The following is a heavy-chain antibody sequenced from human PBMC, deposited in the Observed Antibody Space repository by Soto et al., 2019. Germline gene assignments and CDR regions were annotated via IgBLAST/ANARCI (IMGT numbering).Heavy chain of an antibody. D-gene: IGHD3-10*01. Sequence: LGESLKISCNGSGYIFTNYWIAWVRQMPGKGLEWMGIIYPGDSDTRYSPSFQGQVTIFADKASSSAYLQWSSLKASDSAMYYCARPGTSGSAVRYYYSNGMDVWGQGTTVTVSS. CDR2: IYPGDSDT. J-gene: IGHJ6*02. CDR3: ARPGTSGSAVRYYYSNGMDV. CDR1: GYIFTNYW. V-gene: IGHV5-51*01.